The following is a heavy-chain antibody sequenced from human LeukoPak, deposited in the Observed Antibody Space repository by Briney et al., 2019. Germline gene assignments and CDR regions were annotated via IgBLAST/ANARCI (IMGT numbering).Heavy chain of an antibody. Sequence: GGSLRLSCAASGFTFDDYAMHWVRQAPGKGLEWVSGISWNSGSIGYADSVKGRFTISRDNAKNSLYLQMNSLRAEDTALYYCAKARGYYYDSSGFDIWGQGTMVTVSS. V-gene: IGHV3-9*01. CDR2: ISWNSGSI. J-gene: IGHJ3*02. CDR3: AKARGYYYDSSGFDI. CDR1: GFTFDDYA. D-gene: IGHD3-22*01.